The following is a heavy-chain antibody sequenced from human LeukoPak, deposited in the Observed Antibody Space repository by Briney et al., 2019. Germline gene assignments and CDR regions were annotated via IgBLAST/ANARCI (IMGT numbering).Heavy chain of an antibody. CDR2: ISSSSSII. V-gene: IGHV3-48*04. D-gene: IGHD1-14*01. J-gene: IGHJ4*02. CDR1: GFIFNGYN. Sequence: GGSLRLSCAASGFIFNGYNMNWVRQAPGKGLEWVSYISSSSSIIYYADSVKGRFTISRDNAKNSLYLQMNSLRAEDTALYYCARDSPEGYYFDYWGQGTLVTVSS. CDR3: ARDSPEGYYFDY.